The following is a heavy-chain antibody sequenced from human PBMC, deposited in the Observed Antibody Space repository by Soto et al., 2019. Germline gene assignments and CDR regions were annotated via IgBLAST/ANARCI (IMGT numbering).Heavy chain of an antibody. CDR2: IYSGGYT. D-gene: IGHD3-9*01. CDR3: TREYDILTGYHILFDY. V-gene: IGHV3-53*01. CDR1: GFTVSNNY. J-gene: IGHJ4*02. Sequence: GGSLRLSCAVSGFTVSNNYMSWVRQAPGKGPEGVSVIYSGGYTAYGDSVKGRFTISRDNSKNTLYLQMNSLRADDTVVYYCTREYDILTGYHILFDYWGQGTLVTVSS.